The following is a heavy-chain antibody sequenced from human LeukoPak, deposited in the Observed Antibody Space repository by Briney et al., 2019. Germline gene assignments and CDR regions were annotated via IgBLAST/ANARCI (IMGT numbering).Heavy chain of an antibody. CDR1: VFTFTSLC. Sequence: GGSVRLSCSASVFTFTSLCIYWVRQAPGKGLEHVLTIGSDGDSTYYADSVKDRFTISRDNSKNALYLQMTSLRPEDSAVYYCVSPVFINYWGQGTLVTVSS. D-gene: IGHD1-14*01. CDR3: VSPVFINY. J-gene: IGHJ4*01. CDR2: IGSDGDST. V-gene: IGHV3-64D*06.